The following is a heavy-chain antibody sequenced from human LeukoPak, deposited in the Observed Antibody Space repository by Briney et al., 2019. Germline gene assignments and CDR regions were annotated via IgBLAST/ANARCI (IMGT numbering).Heavy chain of an antibody. Sequence: QSGGSLRLSCAASGFTFSSYSMNWVRQAPGKGLEWVSYISSSSSTIYYADSVKGRFTISRDNAKNSLYLQMNSLRAEDTAVYYCARVPRSYSSSYRPYFDYWGQGTLVTVSS. D-gene: IGHD6-13*01. CDR2: ISSSSSTI. V-gene: IGHV3-48*01. CDR3: ARVPRSYSSSYRPYFDY. CDR1: GFTFSSYS. J-gene: IGHJ4*02.